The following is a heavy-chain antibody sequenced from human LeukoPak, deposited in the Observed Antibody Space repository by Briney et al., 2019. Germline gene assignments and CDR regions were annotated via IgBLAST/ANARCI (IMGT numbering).Heavy chain of an antibody. CDR1: GFTFNNYA. J-gene: IGHJ4*02. CDR2: ISGDGVSP. V-gene: IGHV3-23*01. Sequence: PGGSLRLSCAASGFTFNNYALAWVRQTPEKGLECVSAISGDGVSPYYVDSVRGRFTISRDNSKNTLYLQMHSLRVEDTAVYLCARDPGAFPYLFDNWGQGTLVTVSS. D-gene: IGHD2/OR15-2a*01. CDR3: ARDPGAFPYLFDN.